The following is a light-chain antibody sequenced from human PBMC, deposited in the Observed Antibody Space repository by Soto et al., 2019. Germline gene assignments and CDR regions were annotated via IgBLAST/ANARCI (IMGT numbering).Light chain of an antibody. J-gene: IGKJ1*01. Sequence: ELVLTQSPGTLSLSPGEIATLSFRASQSISSSYLAWYQQKPGQAPRLLIYGASSRATGIPDRFSGSGSGTDFTLTISRLEPEDFAVYYCQQYGSSPWTFGQGTKVHIK. CDR1: QSISSSY. V-gene: IGKV3-20*01. CDR3: QQYGSSPWT. CDR2: GAS.